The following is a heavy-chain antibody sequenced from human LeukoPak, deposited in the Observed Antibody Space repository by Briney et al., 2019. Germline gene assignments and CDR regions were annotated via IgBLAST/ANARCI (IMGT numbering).Heavy chain of an antibody. CDR2: IHHSGST. V-gene: IGHV4-4*02. J-gene: IGHJ6*03. CDR1: GGSISRSNW. CDR3: ARECRGYQLLMPDYYYCLDV. D-gene: IGHD2-2*01. Sequence: PSGTLSLTCAVSGGSISRSNWWRWGRPPPGKGLERIGEIHHSGSTNYNPSLKIRVTISMDKSKNQFSLKLSSVTAADAAVYYFARECRGYQLLMPDYYYCLDVWGKGTTVTVSS.